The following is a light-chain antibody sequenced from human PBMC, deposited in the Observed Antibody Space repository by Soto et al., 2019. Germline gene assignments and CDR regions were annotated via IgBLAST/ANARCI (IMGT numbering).Light chain of an antibody. CDR3: QQYNSYPYT. V-gene: IGKV1-5*03. J-gene: IGKJ2*01. CDR1: QSISSW. CDR2: KAS. Sequence: DIQMTQSPSTLSASVGDRVIITCRASQSISSWLAWYQQKPGKAPKLLMYKASSLESGVPSRFSGSGSGTEFTLTISSLQPDDFATYYCQQYNSYPYTFGQGTKLEIK.